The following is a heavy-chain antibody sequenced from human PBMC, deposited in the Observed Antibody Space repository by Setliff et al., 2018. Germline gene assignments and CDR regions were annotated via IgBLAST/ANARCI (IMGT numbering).Heavy chain of an antibody. CDR1: GGSFSGYF. Sequence: NPSETLSLTCDVFGGSFSGYFWAWIRQSPGKGLEWIGDVNDSGSANYKPSLKSRLTIPRDTSKNQLSLNLSSVTAADTAVYYGARGRYYGSGSYSPWGQGTLVTVSS. CDR2: VNDSGSA. J-gene: IGHJ5*02. CDR3: ARGRYYGSGSYSP. V-gene: IGHV4-34*01. D-gene: IGHD3-10*01.